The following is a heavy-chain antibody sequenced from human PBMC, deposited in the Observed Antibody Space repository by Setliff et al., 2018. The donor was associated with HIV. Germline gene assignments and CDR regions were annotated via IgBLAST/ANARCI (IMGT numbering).Heavy chain of an antibody. CDR3: ARHTNAALQFSPWGVMDV. D-gene: IGHD3-3*01. Sequence: SETLSLTCSVSGDSISSSSYYWGWIRQPPGKGLEWIGSIYYSGNTYYNPSLKSRFTIYVDTSKNQFSLKLSPVTAADTAVDYCARHTNAALQFSPWGVMDVWGKGTTVTVSS. CDR1: GDSISSSSYY. V-gene: IGHV4-39*01. J-gene: IGHJ6*03. CDR2: IYYSGNT.